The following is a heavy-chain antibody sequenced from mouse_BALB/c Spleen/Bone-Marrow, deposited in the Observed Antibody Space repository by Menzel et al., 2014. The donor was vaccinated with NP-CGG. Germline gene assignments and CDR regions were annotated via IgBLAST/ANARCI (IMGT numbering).Heavy chain of an antibody. CDR1: GFTFSSFG. V-gene: IGHV5-17*02. D-gene: IGHD4-1*01. Sequence: EVQRVESGGGLVQPGGSRKLSCAASGFTFSSFGMHWVRQAPEKGLEWVAYISSGGKIIFYADIVKGRFTISRDNPKNTLFLQMTSLWSEDTAMYYCTRGGNWDDFDVWGAGTTVTVSS. CDR2: ISSGGKII. CDR3: TRGGNWDDFDV. J-gene: IGHJ1*01.